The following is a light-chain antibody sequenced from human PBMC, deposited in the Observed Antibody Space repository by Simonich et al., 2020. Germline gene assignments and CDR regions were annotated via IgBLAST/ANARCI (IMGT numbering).Light chain of an antibody. V-gene: IGLV2-14*03. CDR1: SSDVGGYNY. CDR3: SSYTSSSTVV. Sequence: QSALTQPASVSGSPGQSITISCPGTSSDVGGYNYVSRYQQHPGKAPKLMIYDVSNRHSGVSNRFSGSKSGNTASLTISGLQAEDEADYYCSSYTSSSTVVFGGGTKLTVL. CDR2: DVS. J-gene: IGLJ2*01.